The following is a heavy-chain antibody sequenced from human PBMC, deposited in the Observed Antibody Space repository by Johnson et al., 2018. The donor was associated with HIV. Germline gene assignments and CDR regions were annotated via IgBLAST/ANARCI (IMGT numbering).Heavy chain of an antibody. CDR3: AREGEPDGFDI. CDR2: IKEDVSEK. CDR1: GFTFSNYA. J-gene: IGHJ3*02. Sequence: VQLVESGGGVVQPGRSLRLSCTASGFTFSNYAIHWVRQAPGKGLEWVANIKEDVSEKYYVDSVRGRFTISRDNAKNSLYLQMNSLRAEDTAVYYCAREGEPDGFDIWGQGTMVTVSS. D-gene: IGHD3-16*01. V-gene: IGHV3-7*01.